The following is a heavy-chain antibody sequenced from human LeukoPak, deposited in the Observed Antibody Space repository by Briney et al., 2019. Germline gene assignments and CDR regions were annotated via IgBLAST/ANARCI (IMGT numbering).Heavy chain of an antibody. CDR1: GGSISSSSYY. Sequence: PSEILSLTCTVSGGSISSSSYYWGWIRQPPGKGLEWIGSIYYSGSTYYNPSLKSRVTISVDTSKNQFSLKLSSVTAADTAVYYCARDAHDYGDYISPLGFDPWGQGTLVTVSS. CDR2: IYYSGST. V-gene: IGHV4-39*07. CDR3: ARDAHDYGDYISPLGFDP. J-gene: IGHJ5*02. D-gene: IGHD4-17*01.